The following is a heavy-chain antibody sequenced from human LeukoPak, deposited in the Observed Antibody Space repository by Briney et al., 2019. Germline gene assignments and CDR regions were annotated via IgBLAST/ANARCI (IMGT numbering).Heavy chain of an antibody. CDR2: IKSKTDGGTI. CDR3: TTLGYSYASY. D-gene: IGHD5-18*01. Sequence: GGSLRLSCAASGITFINAWMSWVRQAPGKGLEWVGRIKSKTDGGTIDYAAPVKGRFNISRDDSKNTLYLQINSLKTEDTAAYYCTTLGYSYASYWGQGTLVTVSS. J-gene: IGHJ4*02. CDR1: GITFINAW. V-gene: IGHV3-15*01.